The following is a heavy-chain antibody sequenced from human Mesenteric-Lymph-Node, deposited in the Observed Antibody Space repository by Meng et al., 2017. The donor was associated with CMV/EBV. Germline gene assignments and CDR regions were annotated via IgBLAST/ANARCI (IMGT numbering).Heavy chain of an antibody. CDR3: ARMYCSTTTCYTDAFDI. Sequence: GESLKISCEASGFTFSGYSLNWVRQAPGKGLEWVSSIGTSGGLVYYEDSLKGRFTISRDNAKNSLYLQMDNLRAEDTAVYYCARMYCSTTTCYTDAFDIWGQGTMVTVSS. V-gene: IGHV3-21*01. J-gene: IGHJ3*02. CDR1: GFTFSGYS. CDR2: IGTSGGLV. D-gene: IGHD2-2*02.